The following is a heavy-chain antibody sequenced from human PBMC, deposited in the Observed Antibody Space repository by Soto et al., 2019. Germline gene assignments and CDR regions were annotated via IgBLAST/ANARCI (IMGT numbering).Heavy chain of an antibody. V-gene: IGHV3-30*18. Sequence: PGGSLRLSCAASGFTFSNYGMHWVRQAPGKGLEWVAVISYDGSNKYYADSVKGRFTISRDNAKNTLYLQMNILRAEDTAVYYCAKAESGSSFDYWGQGALVTVSS. J-gene: IGHJ4*02. CDR2: ISYDGSNK. CDR1: GFTFSNYG. D-gene: IGHD1-26*01. CDR3: AKAESGSSFDY.